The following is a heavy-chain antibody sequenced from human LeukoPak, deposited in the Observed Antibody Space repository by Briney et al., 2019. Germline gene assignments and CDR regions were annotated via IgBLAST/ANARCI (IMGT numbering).Heavy chain of an antibody. V-gene: IGHV4-34*01. Sequence: SETLSLTCAVYGGSFSGYYWSWIRQPPGKGLEWIGEINHSGSTNYNPSLKSRVTISVDTSKNQFSLKLSSVTAADTAVYYCARGGASFYYYGSGSYLNYWGQGTLVTVSS. CDR1: GGSFSGYY. CDR2: INHSGST. J-gene: IGHJ4*02. D-gene: IGHD3-10*01. CDR3: ARGGASFYYYGSGSYLNY.